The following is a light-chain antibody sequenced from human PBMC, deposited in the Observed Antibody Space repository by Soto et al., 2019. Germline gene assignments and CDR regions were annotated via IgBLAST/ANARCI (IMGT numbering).Light chain of an antibody. J-gene: IGKJ1*01. Sequence: DIQMTQSPSTLSASVGDRVTITCRASQSISTWLAWYQQKPGKAPSLLIFKASELETGVPPRFSGSGSGTEFTLTISSLQPDDFATYYCQQYNTYGYVWTFGQGTKVDIK. V-gene: IGKV1-5*03. CDR2: KAS. CDR3: QQYNTYGYVWT. CDR1: QSISTW.